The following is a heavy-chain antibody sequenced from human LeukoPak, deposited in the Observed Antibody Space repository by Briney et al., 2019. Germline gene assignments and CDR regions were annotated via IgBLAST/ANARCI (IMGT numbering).Heavy chain of an antibody. D-gene: IGHD3-22*01. CDR3: ARGGYDSSGYLFFDY. V-gene: IGHV4-34*01. J-gene: IGHJ4*02. Sequence: SETLSLTCAVYGGSFSGYYWSWIRQPPGKGLEWIGEINHSGSTNYNPSLKSRVTISVDTSKNQFSLKLSSVTAADTAVYYCARGGYDSSGYLFFDYWGQGTLVTVSS. CDR1: GGSFSGYY. CDR2: INHSGST.